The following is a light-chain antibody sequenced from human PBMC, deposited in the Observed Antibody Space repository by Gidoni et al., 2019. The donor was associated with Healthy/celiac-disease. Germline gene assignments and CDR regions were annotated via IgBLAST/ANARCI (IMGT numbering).Light chain of an antibody. CDR2: DAS. CDR3: QQRSNWART. CDR1: QSVSSY. Sequence: EIVLTQSPATLSLSPGERVTLSCRASQSVSSYLAWYQQKPGQAPRLLIYDASNRATGIPARFSGSGSWTDFTLTIRSLEPEDFAVYSCQQRSNWARTFGQGTKVEIK. V-gene: IGKV3-11*01. J-gene: IGKJ1*01.